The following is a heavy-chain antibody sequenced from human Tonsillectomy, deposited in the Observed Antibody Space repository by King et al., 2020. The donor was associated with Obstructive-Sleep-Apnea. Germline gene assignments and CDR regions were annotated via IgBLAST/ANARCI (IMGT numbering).Heavy chain of an antibody. V-gene: IGHV1-18*01. Sequence: QLVQSGAEVKKPGASVKVSCKASGYTFTSNGISLVRQAPGQGLEWMGWISTYHGNTNYEQKLHDRVTMTPDTSTSTDYMELRSLRSDEKAVYYCVRDSSPFDIWGRGTLVTVSS. CDR3: VRDSSPFDI. CDR1: GYTFTSNG. D-gene: IGHD2-2*01. CDR2: ISTYHGNT. J-gene: IGHJ2*01.